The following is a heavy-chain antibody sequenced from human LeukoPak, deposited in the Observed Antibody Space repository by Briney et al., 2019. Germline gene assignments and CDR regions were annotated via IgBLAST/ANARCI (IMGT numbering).Heavy chain of an antibody. CDR1: GYTFTSYG. D-gene: IGHD3-3*01. CDR2: ISAYNGNT. Sequence: ASVKVSCKASGYTFTSYGISWVRQAPGXXXXXXGWISAYNGNTNYAQKLQGRVTMTTDTSTSTAYMELRSLRSDDTAVYYCARAPPFFDFWSGYPFDYWGQGTLVTVSS. CDR3: ARAPPFFDFWSGYPFDY. V-gene: IGHV1-18*01. J-gene: IGHJ4*02.